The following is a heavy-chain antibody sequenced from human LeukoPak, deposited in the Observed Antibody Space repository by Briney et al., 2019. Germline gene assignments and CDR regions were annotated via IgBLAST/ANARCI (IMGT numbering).Heavy chain of an antibody. CDR1: GFTVSSHY. Sequence: GGSLRLSCAASGFTVSSHYMAWVRQPPGKGLEWVSYISSSSSTIYYADSVKGRFTISRDNAKNSLYLQMNSLRAEDTAVYYCARSVCTNGVCYKYFDYWGQGTLVTVSS. CDR2: ISSSSSTI. D-gene: IGHD2-8*01. J-gene: IGHJ4*02. CDR3: ARSVCTNGVCYKYFDY. V-gene: IGHV3-48*01.